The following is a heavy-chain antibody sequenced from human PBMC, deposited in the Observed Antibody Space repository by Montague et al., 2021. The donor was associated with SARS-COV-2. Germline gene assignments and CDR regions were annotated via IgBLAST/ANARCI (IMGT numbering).Heavy chain of an antibody. CDR1: GFTFSSYG. D-gene: IGHD4-17*01. V-gene: IGHV3-33*01. CDR3: ARDAKDYGEGFDY. J-gene: IGHJ4*02. CDR2: IWYDGSNK. Sequence: SLRLSFAASGFTFSSYGMHWVRQAPGKGLEWVAVIWYDGSNKYYADSVKGRFTISRDNSQMNSLRAEDTAVYYCARDAKDYGEGFDYWGQGTLVTVSS.